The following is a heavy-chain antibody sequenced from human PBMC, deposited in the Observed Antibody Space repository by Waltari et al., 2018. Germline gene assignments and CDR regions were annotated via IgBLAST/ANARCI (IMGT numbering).Heavy chain of an antibody. D-gene: IGHD3-10*01. CDR3: AKDIWAGSGMVDY. J-gene: IGHJ4*02. Sequence: EVQLVESGGGLVQPGRSLRLSCAASGFTFDYYAMHWVRQAPGKGLEGVSGISWNRGNIGDADSVRGRFTISRDNAKNSLYLQMNSLRAEDTALYYCAKDIWAGSGMVDYWGQGTRVTVSS. V-gene: IGHV3-9*01. CDR2: ISWNRGNI. CDR1: GFTFDYYA.